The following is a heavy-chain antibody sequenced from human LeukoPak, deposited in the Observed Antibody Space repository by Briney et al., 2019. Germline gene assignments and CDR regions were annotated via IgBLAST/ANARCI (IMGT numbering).Heavy chain of an antibody. CDR1: GYTXTGYY. CDR2: SNPNSGGT. V-gene: IGHV1-2*02. J-gene: IGHJ2*01. D-gene: IGHD3-22*01. CDR3: ARDPGYDSSGYDWYFDL. Sequence: ASVKVSCKASGYTXTGYYMHGVRQAPGQGLEWMGWSNPNSGGTNYAQKFQGRVTMTRDTSISTAYMELSRLRSDDTAVYYCARDPGYDSSGYDWYFDLWGRGTLVTVSS.